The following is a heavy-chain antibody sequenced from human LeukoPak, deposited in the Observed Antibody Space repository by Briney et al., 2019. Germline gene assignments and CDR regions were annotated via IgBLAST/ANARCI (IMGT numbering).Heavy chain of an antibody. J-gene: IGHJ3*02. CDR2: ISSSGSTI. V-gene: IGHV3-48*03. CDR1: GFTFSSYE. CDR3: AIRTEAVAGTRDAFDI. D-gene: IGHD6-19*01. Sequence: GGSLRLSCAASGFTFSSYEMNWVRQAPGKGLEWVSYISSSGSTIYYADSVKGRFTISRDNAKNSLYLQMNSLRAEDTAVYYCAIRTEAVAGTRDAFDIWGQGTMVTVSS.